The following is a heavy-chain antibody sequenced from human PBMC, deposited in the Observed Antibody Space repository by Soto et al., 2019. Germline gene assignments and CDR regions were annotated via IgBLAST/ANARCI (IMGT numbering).Heavy chain of an antibody. Sequence: PGGSLRLSCAASGFTLSNYGMHWVRQAPGKGLEWVAVIWSGGSNKYYADSVKGRFTISRDNSKNTLYLQMNSLRAEDTAVYYCARALQYQNWLDPWGQGTQVTVSS. D-gene: IGHD4-4*01. V-gene: IGHV3-33*01. CDR1: GFTLSNYG. CDR2: IWSGGSNK. CDR3: ARALQYQNWLDP. J-gene: IGHJ5*02.